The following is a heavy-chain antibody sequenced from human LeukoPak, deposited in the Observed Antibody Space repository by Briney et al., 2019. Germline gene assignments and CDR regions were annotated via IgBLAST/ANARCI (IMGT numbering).Heavy chain of an antibody. D-gene: IGHD6-19*01. V-gene: IGHV3-74*01. CDR2: IIDGSTT. CDR3: AKDEYSSGWDSNHDAFDI. CDR1: GFTFSSYW. Sequence: VGSLRLSCAASGFTFSSYWMHWVRQAPGKGLVWVSRIIDGSTTNYADSVKGRFTISRDNAKNTLYLQMNSLRADDTAVYYCAKDEYSSGWDSNHDAFDIWGQGTMVTVSS. J-gene: IGHJ3*02.